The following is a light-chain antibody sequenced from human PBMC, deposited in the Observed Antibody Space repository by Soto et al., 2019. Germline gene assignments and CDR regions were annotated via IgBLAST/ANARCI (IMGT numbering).Light chain of an antibody. CDR2: GAS. J-gene: IGKJ1*01. CDR3: QQYNNWPPWT. Sequence: IVMTQSPATLSVSPGERATLSCRASQSVSSNLAWYQQKPGQAPRLLIYGASTRATGIPARFSGSGSGTEFTLSISSLKSEDFAVYYCQQYNNWPPWTFGQGTNVEIK. CDR1: QSVSSN. V-gene: IGKV3-15*01.